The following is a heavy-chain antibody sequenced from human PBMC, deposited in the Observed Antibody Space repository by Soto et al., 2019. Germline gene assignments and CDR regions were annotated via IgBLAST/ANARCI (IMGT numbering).Heavy chain of an antibody. CDR2: ISTYNGNA. V-gene: IGHV1-18*04. CDR3: ARARAAVLTVLGVRYSMDV. Sequence: SVQVSCKASGYTFTSHGITWVRQAPGHGLEWMGWISTYNGNANYAQKLQGRITMTTDTSTRTVYIELRSLRSDDTAVYYCARARAAVLTVLGVRYSMDVWGKGTTFTVPP. D-gene: IGHD3-3*01. J-gene: IGHJ6*04. CDR1: GYTFTSHG.